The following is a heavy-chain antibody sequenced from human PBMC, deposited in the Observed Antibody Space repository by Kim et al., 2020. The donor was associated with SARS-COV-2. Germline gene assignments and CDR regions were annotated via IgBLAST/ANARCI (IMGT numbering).Heavy chain of an antibody. V-gene: IGHV4-39*07. J-gene: IGHJ4*02. CDR3: ARDGGGTYYYGSGSSIDY. Sequence: KSRVTISGDTSKNQFSLKLSSVTAADTAVYYCARDGGGTYYYGSGSSIDYWGQGTLVTVSS. D-gene: IGHD3-10*01.